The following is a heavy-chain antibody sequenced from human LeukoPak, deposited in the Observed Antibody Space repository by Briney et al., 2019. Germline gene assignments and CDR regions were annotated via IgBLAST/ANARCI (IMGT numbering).Heavy chain of an antibody. J-gene: IGHJ4*02. CDR1: GFTFSNAW. Sequence: GGSLRLSCAASGFTFSNAWMSWVRQAPGKGLEWVSTISGSGGSTYYADSVKGRFTISRDYSKNTLYLQMNSLRAEDTAVYYCARDPAAGTYYFDYWGQGTLVTVSS. CDR3: ARDPAAGTYYFDY. CDR2: ISGSGGST. D-gene: IGHD6-13*01. V-gene: IGHV3-23*01.